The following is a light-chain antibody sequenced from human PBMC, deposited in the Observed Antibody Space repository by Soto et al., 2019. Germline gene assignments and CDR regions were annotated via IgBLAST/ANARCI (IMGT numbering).Light chain of an antibody. Sequence: EIVLTQSPGTLSLSPGERATLCCRASQSVSSSYLAWYQQKPGQAPRLLIYGASSRATGIPDRFSGSGSETDFTLTISRLEPEDFAVYYCQQGSTFGQGTKLEIK. V-gene: IGKV3-20*01. CDR3: QQGST. J-gene: IGKJ2*01. CDR2: GAS. CDR1: QSVSSSY.